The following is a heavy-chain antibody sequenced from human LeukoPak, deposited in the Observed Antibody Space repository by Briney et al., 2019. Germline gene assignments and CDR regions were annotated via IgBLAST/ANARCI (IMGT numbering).Heavy chain of an antibody. CDR2: ISSSGSSI. CDR3: ARGRVTGDYVRDFDY. V-gene: IGHV3-48*03. Sequence: GGSLRLSCAASGLTFSSFEMNWVRQTPGKGLEWVSYISSSGSSIYYADSVKGRFTISRDNAKNSLYLQMNSLRAADTAVYYCARGRVTGDYVRDFDYWGQGTLVTVSS. J-gene: IGHJ4*02. CDR1: GLTFSSFE. D-gene: IGHD4-17*01.